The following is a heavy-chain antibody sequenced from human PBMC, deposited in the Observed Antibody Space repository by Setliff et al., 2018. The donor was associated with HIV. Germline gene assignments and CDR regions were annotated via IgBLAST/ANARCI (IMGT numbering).Heavy chain of an antibody. CDR3: ARRPPLTTGREYYFDF. CDR1: GGSFTTYY. Sequence: SETLSLTCTVSGGSFTTYYWSWLRQPPGKELEWIGYFYTSGSTNYNPSLKSRVTISIDPSKNQFSLKLNAVTAADTAVYYCARRPPLTTGREYYFDFWGQGTLVTVSS. J-gene: IGHJ4*02. D-gene: IGHD1-1*01. V-gene: IGHV4-4*09. CDR2: FYTSGST.